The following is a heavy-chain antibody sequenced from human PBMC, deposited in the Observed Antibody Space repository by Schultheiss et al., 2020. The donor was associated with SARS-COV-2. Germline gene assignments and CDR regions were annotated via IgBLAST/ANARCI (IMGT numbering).Heavy chain of an antibody. V-gene: IGHV3-7*01. D-gene: IGHD1-1*01. CDR1: GFTFSSYW. J-gene: IGHJ6*02. Sequence: GGSLRLSCAASGFTFSSYWMSWVRQAPGKGLEWVANIKQDGSENYYVDSVKGRFTISRDNSKNTLYLQMNSLRAEDTAVYYCAKDKGTGTTPGMDVWGQGTTVTVSS. CDR3: AKDKGTGTTPGMDV. CDR2: IKQDGSEN.